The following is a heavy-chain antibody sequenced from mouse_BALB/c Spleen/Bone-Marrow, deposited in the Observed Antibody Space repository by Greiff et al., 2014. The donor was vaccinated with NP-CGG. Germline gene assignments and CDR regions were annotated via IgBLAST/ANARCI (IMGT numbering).Heavy chain of an antibody. CDR2: INPYNGAT. D-gene: IGHD2-1*01. Sequence: EVELMESGPELVKPGASVKISCKPSGYSFTGYFIHWVKQSHAKSLEWIGHINPYNGATNYNQNFKDKASLTVDKSSSTAYMELHSLTSEDSAVYYCARRRGNYEVDYWGQGTSVTVSS. CDR1: GYSFTGYF. CDR3: ARRRGNYEVDY. V-gene: IGHV1-31*01. J-gene: IGHJ4*01.